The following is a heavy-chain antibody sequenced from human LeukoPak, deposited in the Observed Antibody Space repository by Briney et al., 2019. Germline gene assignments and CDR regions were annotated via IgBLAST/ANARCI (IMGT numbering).Heavy chain of an antibody. CDR3: ARDGPAMVLGIDY. Sequence: PGGSLRLSCAASGFTFSSYSMNWVRQAPGKGLEWASSISSSSSYIYYADSVKGRFTISRDNAKNSLYLQMNSLRAEDTAVYYCARDGPAMVLGIDYWGQGTLVTVSS. CDR2: ISSSSSYI. J-gene: IGHJ4*02. CDR1: GFTFSSYS. V-gene: IGHV3-21*01. D-gene: IGHD5-18*01.